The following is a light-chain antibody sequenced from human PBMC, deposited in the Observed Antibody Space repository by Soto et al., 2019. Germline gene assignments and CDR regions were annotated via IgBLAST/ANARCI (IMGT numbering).Light chain of an antibody. CDR3: QQYNSYSWT. CDR1: QSISSW. V-gene: IGKV1-5*03. CDR2: KAS. J-gene: IGKJ1*01. Sequence: DIQMTQSPSTLSASVGDRVTITCRASQSISSWLAWYQQKPGKAPKLLIYKASSLESGVQSRFSGSRSGTEFTLNISSLQPDDFATYYCQQYNSYSWTFGQGTKVEIK.